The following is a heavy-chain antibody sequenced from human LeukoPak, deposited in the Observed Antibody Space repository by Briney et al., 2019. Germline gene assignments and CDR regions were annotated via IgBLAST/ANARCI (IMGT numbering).Heavy chain of an antibody. Sequence: GGSLRLSCAASGFTFSDYYMSWIRQAPGKGLEWVSYISSGGGTLYYADSVKGRFTFSRDNAKNSLYLQMNSLRAEDTAVYYCATPTAGTWHFDYWGQGTLVTVSS. J-gene: IGHJ4*02. CDR3: ATPTAGTWHFDY. D-gene: IGHD1-1*01. CDR2: ISSGGGTL. V-gene: IGHV3-11*04. CDR1: GFTFSDYY.